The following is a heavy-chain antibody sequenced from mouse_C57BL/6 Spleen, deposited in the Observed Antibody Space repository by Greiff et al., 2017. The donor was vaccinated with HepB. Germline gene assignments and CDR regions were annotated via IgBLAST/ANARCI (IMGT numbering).Heavy chain of an antibody. V-gene: IGHV14-1*01. CDR2: IDPEDGDT. CDR3: TTYYGSSYRTFDD. J-gene: IGHJ2*01. D-gene: IGHD1-1*01. Sequence: VQLKQSGAELVRPGASVKLSCTASGFTITDYYMHWVKQRPEQGLEWIGRIDPEDGDTEYAQKFQGKATLTADTSSNTAYLQLSSLTSEDSAVYYCTTYYGSSYRTFDDWGQGTTLTVSS. CDR1: GFTITDYY.